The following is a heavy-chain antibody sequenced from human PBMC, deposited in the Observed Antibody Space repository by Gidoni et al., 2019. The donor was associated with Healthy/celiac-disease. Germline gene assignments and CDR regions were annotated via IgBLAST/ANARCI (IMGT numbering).Heavy chain of an antibody. J-gene: IGHJ4*02. D-gene: IGHD1-26*01. CDR2: IYYSGST. V-gene: IGHV4-39*01. Sequence: QLQLQESGPGLVKPSETLSLTCTVSGGSISSSSYYWGWIRQPPGKGLEWIGSIYYSGSTYYNPSLKSRVTISVDTSKNQFSLKLSSVTAADTAVYYCARHMSYLFYFDYWGQGTLVTVSS. CDR3: ARHMSYLFYFDY. CDR1: GGSISSSSYY.